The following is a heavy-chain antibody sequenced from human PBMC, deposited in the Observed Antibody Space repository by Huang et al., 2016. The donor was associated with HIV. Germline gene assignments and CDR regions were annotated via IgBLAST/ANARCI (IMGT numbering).Heavy chain of an antibody. D-gene: IGHD3-3*01. CDR3: AREGFYDLWSAFRRAVDAFDT. V-gene: IGHV4-30-4*08. CDR2: IYYNGDT. J-gene: IGHJ3*02. Sequence: QVQLHESGPGLVKPSQTLSLTCTVSGGSISSGGYTYNWISQPPGKGLEWIGYIYYNGDTDYNPSLKSRGSISVDTSKNQFSLNLSSMTAADTAVYYCAREGFYDLWSAFRRAVDAFDTWGQGTKVTVSS. CDR1: GGSISSGGYT.